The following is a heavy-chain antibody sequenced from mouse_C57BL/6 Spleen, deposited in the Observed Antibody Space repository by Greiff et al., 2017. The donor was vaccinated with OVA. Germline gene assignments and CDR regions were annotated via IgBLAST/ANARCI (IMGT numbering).Heavy chain of an antibody. J-gene: IGHJ2*01. V-gene: IGHV1-64*01. Sequence: QVQLQQSGAELVKPGASVKLSCKASGYTFTSYWMHWVKQRPGQGLEWIGMIHPTSGSTNYNEKVKSKATLTVDKSSSTASMQLSSLTSEDSAVYYYARELITTEGYWGQGTTLTVSS. CDR3: ARELITTEGY. CDR2: IHPTSGST. D-gene: IGHD1-1*01. CDR1: GYTFTSYW.